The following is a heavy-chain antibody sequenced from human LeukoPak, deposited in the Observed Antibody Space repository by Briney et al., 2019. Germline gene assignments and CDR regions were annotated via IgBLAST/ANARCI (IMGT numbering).Heavy chain of an antibody. Sequence: GRSLRLSCAASGFTFSSYAMHWVRQAPGKGLEWVSSISSSSSYIYYADSVKGRFTISRDNAKNSLYLQMNSLRAEDTAVYYCARAVSSPNWFDPWGQGTLVTVSS. CDR2: ISSSSSYI. J-gene: IGHJ5*02. CDR3: ARAVSSPNWFDP. CDR1: GFTFSSYA. D-gene: IGHD6-13*01. V-gene: IGHV3-21*01.